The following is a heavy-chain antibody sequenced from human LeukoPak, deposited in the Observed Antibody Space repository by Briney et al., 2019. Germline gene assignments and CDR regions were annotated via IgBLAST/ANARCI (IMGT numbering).Heavy chain of an antibody. CDR2: IYHSGST. V-gene: IGHV4-38-2*02. D-gene: IGHD3-22*01. Sequence: SETLSLTCTVSGYSISSGYYWGWIRQPPGKGVEWIGSIYHSGSTYYNPSLKSRVTISVDTSKNQFSLKLSSVTAADTAVYYCARDKGYYYDSSGYFPNWFDPWGQGTLVTVSS. CDR3: ARDKGYYYDSSGYFPNWFDP. J-gene: IGHJ5*02. CDR1: GYSISSGYY.